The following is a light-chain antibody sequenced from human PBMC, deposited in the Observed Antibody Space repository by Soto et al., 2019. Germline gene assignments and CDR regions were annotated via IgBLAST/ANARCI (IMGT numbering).Light chain of an antibody. Sequence: QSVLTQPASVSGSPGQSITISGTGTSSDVGGYKYVSWYQQHPGKAPKLMIYEVSNRPSGVSNRFSGSTSGNTASLTISGLQAEDEADYYCSSYTSSRTVVFGGGTKLTFL. CDR3: SSYTSSRTVV. CDR1: SSDVGGYKY. J-gene: IGLJ3*02. V-gene: IGLV2-14*01. CDR2: EVS.